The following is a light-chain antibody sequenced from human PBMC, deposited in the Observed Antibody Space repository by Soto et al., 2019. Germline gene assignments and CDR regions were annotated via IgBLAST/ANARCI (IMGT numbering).Light chain of an antibody. Sequence: EIVLTQSPGTLSLSPGERATLSCRASQSVSSRSLAWYQQNPGQAPSLLTSGASSRAADIPDRFSGSGSGTDFTLTINRLEPEDFAVYYCQQYDSSPRTFGQGTKVEIK. CDR2: GAS. CDR1: QSVSSRS. V-gene: IGKV3-20*01. J-gene: IGKJ1*01. CDR3: QQYDSSPRT.